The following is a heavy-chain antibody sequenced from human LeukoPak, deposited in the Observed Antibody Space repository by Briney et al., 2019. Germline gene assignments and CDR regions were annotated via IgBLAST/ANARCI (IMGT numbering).Heavy chain of an antibody. CDR3: ARGGTYYDFWSGYYSLIDY. Sequence: ASVKVSCKASGYTFTSYDINWVRQATGQGLEWMGWMNPNSGNTGYAQKFQGRVTITRNTSISTAYMELSSLRSEDTAVYYCARGGTYYDFWSGYYSLIDYRGQGTLVTVSS. J-gene: IGHJ4*02. CDR1: GYTFTSYD. CDR2: MNPNSGNT. D-gene: IGHD3-3*01. V-gene: IGHV1-8*03.